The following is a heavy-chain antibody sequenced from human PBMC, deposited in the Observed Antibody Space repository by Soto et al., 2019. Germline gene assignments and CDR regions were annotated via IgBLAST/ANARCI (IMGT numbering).Heavy chain of an antibody. CDR2: TYYRSRWYN. CDR3: AGTTSHQWYYMDV. V-gene: IGHV6-1*01. J-gene: IGHJ6*03. Sequence: TLSLTCAISGVSLSRNSAAWNWIPLSPSRGLEWLARTYYRSRWYNDYAVSVRSRITVNPDTSKNQFSLQLTSVTPEDTAVYYCAGTTSHQWYYMDVWGKGTTVTVSS. CDR1: GVSLSRNSAA. D-gene: IGHD1-7*01.